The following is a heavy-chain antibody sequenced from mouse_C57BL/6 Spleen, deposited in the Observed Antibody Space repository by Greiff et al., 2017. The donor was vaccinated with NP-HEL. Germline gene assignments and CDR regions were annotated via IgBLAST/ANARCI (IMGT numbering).Heavy chain of an antibody. CDR2: ISDGGSYT. V-gene: IGHV5-4*01. Sequence: EVKLVESGGGLVKPGGSLKLSCAASGFTFSSYAMSWVRQTPEQRLEWVATISDGGSYTYYPDNVKGRFTISRDNAKNNLYLQMSHLKSEDTAMYYCAREGTGTGAMDYWGQGTSVTVAA. CDR3: AREGTGTGAMDY. D-gene: IGHD4-1*01. J-gene: IGHJ4*01. CDR1: GFTFSSYA.